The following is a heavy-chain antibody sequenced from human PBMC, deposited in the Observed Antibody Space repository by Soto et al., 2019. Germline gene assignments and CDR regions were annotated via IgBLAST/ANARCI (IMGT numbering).Heavy chain of an antibody. V-gene: IGHV3-74*01. J-gene: IGHJ4*02. D-gene: IGHD2-21*02. CDR1: GFTFSSYW. CDR2: INSDGSST. CDR3: NNEAYCGGDCYSAY. Sequence: EVQLVESGGGLVQPGGSLRLSCAASGFTFSSYWMHWVRQAPGKGLVWVSRINSDGSSTSYADSVKGRFTISRDNAKNTLYLQMNSLRAEDTAVYYCNNEAYCGGDCYSAYWGQGTLVTVSS.